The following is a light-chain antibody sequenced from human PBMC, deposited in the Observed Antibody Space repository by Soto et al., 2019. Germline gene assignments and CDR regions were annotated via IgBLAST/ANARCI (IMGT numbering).Light chain of an antibody. CDR3: QQYHTSSIT. Sequence: DIQMTQSPSTLSASVGDRVTITCRASQTISSWLAWYQQKPGKAPNLLIYDASTLERGVPSRFSGTGSGTEFTLTIDRLQPDDFATYYCQQYHTSSITFGQGTKVDI. CDR1: QTISSW. V-gene: IGKV1-5*01. J-gene: IGKJ1*01. CDR2: DAS.